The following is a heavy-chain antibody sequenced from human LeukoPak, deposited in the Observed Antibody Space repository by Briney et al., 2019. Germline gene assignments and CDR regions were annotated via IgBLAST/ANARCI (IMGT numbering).Heavy chain of an antibody. D-gene: IGHD6-19*01. CDR3: AKEGSAIAVVGTYFDY. CDR1: EFTFNSYG. CDR2: MSHDGSNK. Sequence: GGSLGLSCAASEFTFNSYGIHWVRQAPGKGLEWVAVMSHDGSNKYYADSVKGRFTVSRDNSKNTLYLQMNSLRPEDTALYYCAKEGSAIAVVGTYFDYWGQGTLVTVSS. V-gene: IGHV3-30*18. J-gene: IGHJ4*02.